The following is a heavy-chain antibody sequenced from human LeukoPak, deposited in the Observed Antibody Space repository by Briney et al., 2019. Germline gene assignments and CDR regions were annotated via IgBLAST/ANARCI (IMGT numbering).Heavy chain of an antibody. CDR1: GYTFTSYY. D-gene: IGHD2-15*01. CDR3: ARSPKLLYYFDY. CDR2: INPSGGST. J-gene: IGHJ4*02. Sequence: ASVKVSCKASGYTFTSYYMHWARQAPGQGLKWMGIINPSGGSTSYAQKFQGRVTMTRDTSTSTVYMELSSLRSEDTAVYYCARSPKLLYYFDYWGQGTLVTVSS. V-gene: IGHV1-46*01.